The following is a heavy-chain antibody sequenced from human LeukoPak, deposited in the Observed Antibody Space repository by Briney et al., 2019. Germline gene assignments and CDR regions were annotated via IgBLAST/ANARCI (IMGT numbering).Heavy chain of an antibody. V-gene: IGHV3-23*01. CDR2: ISGSGDST. CDR3: AQDLSRGYSYGSPYYYGMDV. J-gene: IGHJ6*02. D-gene: IGHD5-18*01. Sequence: PGGSLRLSCAASGFTFSSYAMTWVRQAPGKGMEWVSGISGSGDSTYYADSVKGRFTISRDNSKNTLYLQVNSLRAEDTAVYSCAQDLSRGYSYGSPYYYGMDVWGQGTTVTVSS. CDR1: GFTFSSYA.